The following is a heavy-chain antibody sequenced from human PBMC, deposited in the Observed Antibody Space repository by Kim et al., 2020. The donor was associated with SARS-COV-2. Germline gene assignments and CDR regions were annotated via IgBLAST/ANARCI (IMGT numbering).Heavy chain of an antibody. V-gene: IGHV3-74*01. J-gene: IGHJ5*02. CDR1: GLRISGYW. CDR2: TEMDGNVA. Sequence: GGSLRLSCAASGLRISGYWMHWVRQAPGKGLEWVSRTEMDGNVAYYADSVKGRFTISRDNAKNTVYLQMNSLRVDDTAVYYCVSGRTLWAWGQGTRVTVS. CDR3: VSGRTLWA. D-gene: IGHD1-26*01.